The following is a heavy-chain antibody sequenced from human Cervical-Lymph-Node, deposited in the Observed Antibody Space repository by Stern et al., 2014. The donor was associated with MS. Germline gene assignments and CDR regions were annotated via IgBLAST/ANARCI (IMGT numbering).Heavy chain of an antibody. CDR1: GSTFRNAW. D-gene: IGHD2-2*01. J-gene: IGHJ4*02. Sequence: EVQLLESGGGFVKPGESLRLSCAASGSTFRNAWINWVRQTPGKGLEWVGRIKSKSAGETTDYAAPVKGRFTISRDDSNNTLYLQMNSLKTEDTAVYYCTTDLVYADYWGQGTLVTVSS. V-gene: IGHV3-15*01. CDR2: IKSKSAGETT. CDR3: TTDLVYADY.